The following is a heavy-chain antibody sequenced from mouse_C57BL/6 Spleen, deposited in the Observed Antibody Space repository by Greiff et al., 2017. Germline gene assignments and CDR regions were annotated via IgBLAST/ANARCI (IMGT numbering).Heavy chain of an antibody. CDR2: SRNKANDYTT. J-gene: IGHJ1*03. V-gene: IGHV7-1*01. Sequence: DVMLVESGGGLVQSGRSLRLSCATSGFTFSDFYMEWVRQAPGKGLEWIAASRNKANDYTTEYSASVKGRFIVSRDTSQSILYLQMNALRAEDTAIYYCARDGGYWYFDVWGTGTTVTVSS. CDR3: ARDGGYWYFDV. CDR1: GFTFSDFY.